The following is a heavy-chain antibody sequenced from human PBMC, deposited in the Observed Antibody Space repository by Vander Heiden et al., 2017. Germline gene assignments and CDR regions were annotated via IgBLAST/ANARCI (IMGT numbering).Heavy chain of an antibody. Sequence: EVQVLESGGGLVQPGGSLSLSCAASGFSFSSYAMSWVRRAPGKGLEWVSVISDSGGITYYADSVKGRFTISRDNSKNTLYLQMNSLRAEDTAIYYCAKELNANGGDSLGYFDYWGQGTLVTVSP. CDR2: ISDSGGIT. J-gene: IGHJ4*02. V-gene: IGHV3-23*01. CDR1: GFSFSSYA. CDR3: AKELNANGGDSLGYFDY. D-gene: IGHD2-21*02.